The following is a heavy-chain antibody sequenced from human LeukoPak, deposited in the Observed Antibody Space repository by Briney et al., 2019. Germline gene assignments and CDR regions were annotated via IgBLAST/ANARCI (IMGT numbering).Heavy chain of an antibody. CDR1: GFTVSSNY. CDR3: ARGGAYNWFDP. CDR2: IYSGGST. J-gene: IGHJ5*02. V-gene: IGHV3-53*01. D-gene: IGHD1-26*01. Sequence: PGGSLRLSRAASGFTVSSNYMSWVRQAPGKGLEWVSVIYSGGSTYYADSVKGRFTISRDNSKNTLYLQMNSLRAEDTAVYYCARGGAYNWFDPWGQGTLVTVSS.